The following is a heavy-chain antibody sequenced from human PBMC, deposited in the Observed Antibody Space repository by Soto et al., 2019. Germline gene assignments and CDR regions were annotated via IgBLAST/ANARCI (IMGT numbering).Heavy chain of an antibody. J-gene: IGHJ1*01. CDR3: ARGVLVVVAATLFGEDAEYFQH. CDR1: GYTFTSYD. Sequence: ASVKVSCKASGYTFTSYDINWVRQAPGQGLEWMGWISAYNGNTNYAQKLQGRVTMTTDTSTSTAYMELRSLRSDDTAVYYCARGVLVVVAATLFGEDAEYFQHWGQGTLVTVSS. D-gene: IGHD2-15*01. CDR2: ISAYNGNT. V-gene: IGHV1-18*01.